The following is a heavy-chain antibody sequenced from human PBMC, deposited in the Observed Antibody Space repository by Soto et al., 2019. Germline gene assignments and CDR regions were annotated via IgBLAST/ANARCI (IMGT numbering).Heavy chain of an antibody. CDR1: GFTFSSYA. V-gene: IGHV3-23*01. CDR2: ISGSGGST. CDR3: AKGYQQWLWPWAFDY. J-gene: IGHJ4*02. Sequence: SGGSLRLSCAASGFTFSSYAMSWVRQAPGKGLEWVSAISGSGGSTYYADSVKGRFTISRDNSKNTLYLQMNSLRAEDTAVYYCAKGYQQWLWPWAFDYWGQGTLVTSPQ. D-gene: IGHD6-19*01.